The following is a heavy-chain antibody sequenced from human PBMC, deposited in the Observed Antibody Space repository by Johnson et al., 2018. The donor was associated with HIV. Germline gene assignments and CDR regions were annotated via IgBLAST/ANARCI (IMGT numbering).Heavy chain of an antibody. J-gene: IGHJ3*02. V-gene: IGHV3-30*04. D-gene: IGHD5-18*01. CDR2: ISYDGCSK. CDR3: ARERLGGMVTHFDI. Sequence: VQLVESGGGVVQPGRSLRLSCAASGFTFSSYPMHWVRQAPGKGLEWVAIISYDGCSKYYADSVKGRFTVSRDNSKNTLYLQMNTLRAEDTAVYYCARERLGGMVTHFDIWGQGTMVTVSS. CDR1: GFTFSSYP.